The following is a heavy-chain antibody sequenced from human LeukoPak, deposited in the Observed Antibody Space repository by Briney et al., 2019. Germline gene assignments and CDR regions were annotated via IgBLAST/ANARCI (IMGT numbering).Heavy chain of an antibody. J-gene: IGHJ4*02. CDR3: ASSASYPLDY. V-gene: IGHV3-74*01. D-gene: IGHD3-10*01. CDR2: INSDGSRT. CDR1: GFTFSDYS. Sequence: PGGSLRLSCAASGFTFSDYSMNWVRQAPGKGLVWVSRINSDGSRTSYADSVKGRFTISRDNAKNTLYLQMNSLRAEDTAVYYCASSASYPLDYWGQGTLVTVSS.